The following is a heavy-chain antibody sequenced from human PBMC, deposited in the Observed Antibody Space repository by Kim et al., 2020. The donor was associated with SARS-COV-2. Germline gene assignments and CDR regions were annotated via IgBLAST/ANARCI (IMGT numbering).Heavy chain of an antibody. V-gene: IGHV7-4-1*02. CDR2: INTNTGNP. D-gene: IGHD2-2*02. J-gene: IGHJ6*01. CDR1: GYTFTSYA. CDR3: ARMGEYCSSTSCYRSYYYYGMDV. Sequence: ASVKVSCKASGYTFTSYAMNWVRQAPGQGLEWMGWINTNTGNPTYAQGFTGRFVFSLDTSVSTAYLQISSLKAEDTAVYYCARMGEYCSSTSCYRSYYYYGMDVWGQGTTVTVSS.